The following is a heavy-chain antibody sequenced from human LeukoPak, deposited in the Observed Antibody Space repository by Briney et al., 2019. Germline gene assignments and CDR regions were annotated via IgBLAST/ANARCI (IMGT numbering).Heavy chain of an antibody. D-gene: IGHD2-8*01. CDR2: IKQDGSEK. J-gene: IGHJ5*02. CDR3: ARDKTVYARGGWFDP. Sequence: GGSLRLSCAASGFTFSSYWMSWVRQAPGKGLEWVANIKQDGSEKYYVDSVKGRFTISRDNAKNSLYLQMNSLRAEDTAVYYCARDKTVYARGGWFDPWGQGTLVTVSS. CDR1: GFTFSSYW. V-gene: IGHV3-7*01.